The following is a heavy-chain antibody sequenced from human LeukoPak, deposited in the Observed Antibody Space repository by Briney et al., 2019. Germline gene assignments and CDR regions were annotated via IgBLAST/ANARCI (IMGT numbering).Heavy chain of an antibody. J-gene: IGHJ4*02. CDR2: IWYVGSNK. V-gene: IGHV3-33*01. Sequence: PGGSLRLSCAASGFTFSSYGMHWVRQAPGKGLEWVAVIWYVGSNKYYADSVKGRFTISRDNSKNTLYLQMNSLRAEDTAVYYCAAQKGDYVYVFDYWGQGTLVTVSS. CDR3: AAQKGDYVYVFDY. D-gene: IGHD4-17*01. CDR1: GFTFSSYG.